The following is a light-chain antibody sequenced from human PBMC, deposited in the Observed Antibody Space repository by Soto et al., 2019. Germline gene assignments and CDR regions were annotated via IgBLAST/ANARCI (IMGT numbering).Light chain of an antibody. Sequence: IVLTQSPGNLSLSLGDRATLSCRATESVVSSYLAWYQLKPGQAPRLLIYDASSRATGIPDRFSGSGSGTDFTLTISRLEPEDFAVYYCQQYGSIPWTFGQGTKVDIK. J-gene: IGKJ1*01. CDR3: QQYGSIPWT. CDR1: ESVVSSY. CDR2: DAS. V-gene: IGKV3-20*01.